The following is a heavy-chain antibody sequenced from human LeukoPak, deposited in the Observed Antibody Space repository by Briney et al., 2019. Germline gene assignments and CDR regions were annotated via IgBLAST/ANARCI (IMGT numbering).Heavy chain of an antibody. J-gene: IGHJ6*03. V-gene: IGHV4-59*01. D-gene: IGHD3-22*01. CDR1: GGSISGYY. CDR3: ARDFYDDYYDSYYMDV. CDR2: IHYSGST. Sequence: PSESLSLTCSVSGGSISGYYWSWIRQPPGKGLECIGYIHYSGSTHYNPSLKSRVTISVDTSKNQFSLKLSSVTAADTAVYYCARDFYDDYYDSYYMDVWGKGTTVTVSS.